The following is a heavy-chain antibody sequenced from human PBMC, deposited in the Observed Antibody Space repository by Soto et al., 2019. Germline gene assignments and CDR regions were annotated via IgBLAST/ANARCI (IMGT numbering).Heavy chain of an antibody. CDR1: GFTFSSYG. CDR2: ISYDGSNK. D-gene: IGHD4-17*01. V-gene: IGHV3-30*18. CDR3: AKDLTPLYGDYLIDY. Sequence: QVQLVESGGGVVQPGRSLRLSCAASGFTFSSYGMHWVRQAPGKGLEWVAVISYDGSNKYYADSVKGRFTISRDNSKNTLYLQMHSLRAEDTAVYYCAKDLTPLYGDYLIDYLGQGTMVTVSS. J-gene: IGHJ4*02.